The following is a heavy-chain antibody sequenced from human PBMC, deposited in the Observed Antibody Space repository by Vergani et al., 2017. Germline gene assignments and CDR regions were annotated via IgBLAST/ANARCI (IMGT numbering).Heavy chain of an antibody. D-gene: IGHD2-2*01. J-gene: IGHJ6*02. V-gene: IGHV1-2*02. CDR3: ARXLIVVVPADYYYYGMDV. Sequence: QVQLVQSGAEVKKPGASVKVSCKASGYTFTGYYMHWVRQAPGQGLEWMGWINPNSGGTNYAQKFQGRVTMTRDTSISTAYMELSRLRSDDTAVYYCARXLIVVVPADYYYYGMDVWGQGTTVTVSS. CDR2: INPNSGGT. CDR1: GYTFTGYY.